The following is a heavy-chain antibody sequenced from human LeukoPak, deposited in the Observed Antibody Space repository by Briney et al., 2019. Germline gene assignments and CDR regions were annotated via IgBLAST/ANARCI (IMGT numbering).Heavy chain of an antibody. V-gene: IGHV3-74*01. CDR3: VVGGSPGY. D-gene: IGHD2-15*01. CDR1: GLAFSAYK. CDR2: ISTDGYTT. J-gene: IGHJ4*02. Sequence: GGSMRLSCAASGLAFSAYKMHWVRQAPRKGLVWVSRISTDGYTTDYADFVQGRFTVSRDNTKNTWSLEMNSLRAEDTAVYYCVVGGSPGYWGQGTLVTVSS.